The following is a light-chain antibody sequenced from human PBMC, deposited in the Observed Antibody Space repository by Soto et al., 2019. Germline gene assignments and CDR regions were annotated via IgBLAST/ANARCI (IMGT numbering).Light chain of an antibody. Sequence: QSALTQPASVSASPGQSITISCTGTSSDVGGYNYVSWSQQHPGKAPKVIIYEVTYRPSGVSSRFSGSKSGNTASLTISGLQAEDEADYYCSSYTGSNSYVFGTGTKVTVL. CDR1: SSDVGGYNY. CDR3: SSYTGSNSYV. V-gene: IGLV2-14*01. CDR2: EVT. J-gene: IGLJ1*01.